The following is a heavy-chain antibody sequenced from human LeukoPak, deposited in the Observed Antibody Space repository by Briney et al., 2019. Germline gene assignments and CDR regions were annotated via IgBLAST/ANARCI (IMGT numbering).Heavy chain of an antibody. CDR3: AVGDPYQLLEE. CDR2: IKEDGSEK. D-gene: IGHD1-26*01. J-gene: IGHJ4*02. V-gene: IGHV3-7*03. Sequence: PGGSLRLSCAASGFSFGSDWMSWVRQAPGRGLDWVGSIKEDGSEKYYVDSVKGRFTISRDNAKNSLYLHMNSLTPDDTAVYYCAVGDPYQLLEEWGQGTLVTVSS. CDR1: GFSFGSDW.